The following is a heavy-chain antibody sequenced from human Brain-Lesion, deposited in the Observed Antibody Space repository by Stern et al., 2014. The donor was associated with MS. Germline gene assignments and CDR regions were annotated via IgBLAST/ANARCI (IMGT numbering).Heavy chain of an antibody. J-gene: IGHJ5*02. CDR2: VSYDGSNK. V-gene: IGHV3-30*18. CDR1: GFTFGSCA. D-gene: IGHD2/OR15-2a*01. Sequence: DQLVESGGGVVQPGRPLRLSCVAPGFTFGSCAMHWVRQAPGKGLEWVAGVSYDGSNKYYADSVKGRFTISRDNSQNTLYMQMSSLRPEDTAVYYCAKDRQYLTYFFDHWGQGSLVTVSS. CDR3: AKDRQYLTYFFDH.